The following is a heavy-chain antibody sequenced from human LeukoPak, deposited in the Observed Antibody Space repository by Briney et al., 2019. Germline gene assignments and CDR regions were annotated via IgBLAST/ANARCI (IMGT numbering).Heavy chain of an antibody. CDR1: GGSISSYY. Sequence: SETLSLTCTVSGGSISSYYWSWIRQPPGKGLEWIGYIYYSGSTNYNPSLKSRVTISVDTSKNQFSLKLSSVTAADTAVYYCARVAWESLDYWGQGPLVTVSP. V-gene: IGHV4-59*01. J-gene: IGHJ4*02. D-gene: IGHD1-26*01. CDR3: ARVAWESLDY. CDR2: IYYSGST.